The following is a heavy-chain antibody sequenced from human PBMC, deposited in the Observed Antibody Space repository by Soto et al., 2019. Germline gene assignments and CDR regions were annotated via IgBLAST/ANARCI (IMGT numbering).Heavy chain of an antibody. D-gene: IGHD1-26*01. Sequence: QVQLQQWGAGLLKPSETLSLTCAVYGGSFSGYYWSWIRQPPGRGLEWIGEINHSGSTNYNPSLKSRVTISVDTSKNQFSLKLSSVTAADTAVYYCARGFSGYYYGMDVWGQGTTVTVSS. CDR2: INHSGST. CDR3: ARGFSGYYYGMDV. J-gene: IGHJ6*02. CDR1: GGSFSGYY. V-gene: IGHV4-34*01.